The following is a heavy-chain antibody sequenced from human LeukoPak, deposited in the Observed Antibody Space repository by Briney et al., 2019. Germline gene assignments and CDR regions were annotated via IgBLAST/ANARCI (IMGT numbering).Heavy chain of an antibody. V-gene: IGHV5-51*01. D-gene: IGHD2/OR15-2a*01. CDR3: ARLPPSANRRYFDY. CDR1: GYSFTSYW. CDR2: IYPGDSDT. J-gene: IGHJ4*02. Sequence: GEPLKISCKGSGYSFTSYWIGWVRQMPGKGLEWMGIIYPGDSDTRYSPSFQGQVTISTDKSISTAYLQWSSLKASYTAMYYCARLPPSANRRYFDYWGQGTLVTVSS.